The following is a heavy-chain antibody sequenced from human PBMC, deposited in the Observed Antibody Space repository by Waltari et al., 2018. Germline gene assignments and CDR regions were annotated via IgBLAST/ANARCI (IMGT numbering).Heavy chain of an antibody. CDR3: ARGLLCSGGSCQNWFDL. Sequence: QEQLQQWGAGLLKPSETLSLTCAVYGGSFSGYYWSWIRQPPGKGLEWIGEINHSGSTNYNPSRKSRVTISVDTSKNQFSLKLSSVTAADTAVYYCARGLLCSGGSCQNWFDLWGQGTLVTVSS. D-gene: IGHD2-15*01. J-gene: IGHJ5*02. V-gene: IGHV4-34*01. CDR1: GGSFSGYY. CDR2: INHSGST.